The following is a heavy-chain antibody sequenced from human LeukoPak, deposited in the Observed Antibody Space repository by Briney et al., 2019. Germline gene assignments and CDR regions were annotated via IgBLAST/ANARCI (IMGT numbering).Heavy chain of an antibody. V-gene: IGHV4-59*01. CDR1: GGSISSYY. J-gene: IGHJ6*02. CDR2: IYYSGST. CDR3: ARGHHYYDSSGPGGDYYYGMDV. Sequence: SETLSLTCTVSGGSISSYYWSWIRQPPGKGLEWIGYIYYSGSTNHNPSLKSRVTISVDTSKNQFSLKLSSVTAADTAVYYCARGHHYYDSSGPGGDYYYGMDVWGQGTTVTVSS. D-gene: IGHD3-22*01.